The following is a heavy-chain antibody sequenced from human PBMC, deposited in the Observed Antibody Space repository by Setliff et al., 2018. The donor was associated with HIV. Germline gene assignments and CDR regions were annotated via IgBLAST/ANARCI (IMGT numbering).Heavy chain of an antibody. D-gene: IGHD3-22*01. CDR3: ARLSDDRYYYDSSGYRGFDI. V-gene: IGHV4-4*02. Sequence: SETLSLTCAVSGGSISNNYWWTWVRQSPGKGLEWIGEIYYSGITYYNPSLKSRVTNTADTSKNQFSLKLTSVTAADTAVYYCARLSDDRYYYDSSGYRGFDIWGQGTMVTVSS. CDR1: GGSISNNYW. CDR2: IYYSGIT. J-gene: IGHJ3*02.